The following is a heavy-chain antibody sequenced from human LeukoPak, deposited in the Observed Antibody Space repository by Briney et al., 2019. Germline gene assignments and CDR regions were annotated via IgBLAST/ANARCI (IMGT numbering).Heavy chain of an antibody. D-gene: IGHD6-13*01. Sequence: RTSETLSLTGAGYGGSFSGYYWSWIRQPPGKGLEWIGEINHSGSTNYNPSLKSRVTISVDTSKNQFSLKLSSVTAADTAVYYCARSGIAAAATGPYYYYGMDVWGQGTTVTVSS. CDR2: INHSGST. CDR3: ARSGIAAAATGPYYYYGMDV. CDR1: GGSFSGYY. V-gene: IGHV4-34*01. J-gene: IGHJ6*02.